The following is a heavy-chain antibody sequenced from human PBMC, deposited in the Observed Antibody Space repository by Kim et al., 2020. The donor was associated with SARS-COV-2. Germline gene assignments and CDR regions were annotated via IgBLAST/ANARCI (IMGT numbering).Heavy chain of an antibody. J-gene: IGHJ4*02. Sequence: GGSLRLSCSASGFTFSSYAMHWVRQAPGKGLEYVSGISTNGGSTYYADSVKDRFIISRDNSRNMLNLQMSSLRSEDTAFYYCVKERTSGWYDFDYWGQGTLVTVS. D-gene: IGHD6-19*01. CDR2: ISTNGGST. V-gene: IGHV3-64D*06. CDR1: GFTFSSYA. CDR3: VKERTSGWYDFDY.